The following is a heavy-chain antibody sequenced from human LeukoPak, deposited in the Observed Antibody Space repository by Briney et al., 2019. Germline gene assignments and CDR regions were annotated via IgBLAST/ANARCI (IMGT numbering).Heavy chain of an antibody. J-gene: IGHJ5*02. D-gene: IGHD6-6*01. V-gene: IGHV4-34*01. CDR2: IDNTGST. CDR3: ATSSQLGSYNWFDP. CDR1: GASFSVYY. Sequence: SETLSLTCAVYGASFSVYYWSWIRQPPEKGLEWIGAIDNTGSTKCNPSLKGRVPISVGTTKNQCSLDLSAVTAADTAVYYCATSSQLGSYNWFDPWGQGTLVTVSP.